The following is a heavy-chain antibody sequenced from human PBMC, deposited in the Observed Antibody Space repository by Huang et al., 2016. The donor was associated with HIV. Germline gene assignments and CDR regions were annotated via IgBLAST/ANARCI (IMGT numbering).Heavy chain of an antibody. D-gene: IGHD3-10*01. Sequence: QVQLQQWGAGLLKPSETLALTCAVYGESLGTYYWAWIRRPPGKGLQWIGEVNDGGYINYNPSLGSRVTISVDTSRNQVSLTLTSMTAADTATYYCARRFRVAATRKWFDPWGQGTLVIVSS. CDR3: ARRFRVAATRKWFDP. CDR1: GESLGTYY. J-gene: IGHJ5*02. V-gene: IGHV4-34*01. CDR2: VNDGGYI.